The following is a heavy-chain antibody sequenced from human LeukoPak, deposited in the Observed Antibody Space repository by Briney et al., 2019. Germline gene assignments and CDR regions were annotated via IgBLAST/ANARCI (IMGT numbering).Heavy chain of an antibody. D-gene: IGHD2/OR15-2a*01. J-gene: IGHJ4*02. Sequence: PSETLSLTCTVSGGSISSTNYYWGWIRQPPGKGLEWIGSISYSGSTYYNPSLKSRVTISVDTSKNQFSLKLSSVTAADTAVYYCASSHSMGSFDYWGQGTLVTVSS. CDR3: ASSHSMGSFDY. V-gene: IGHV4-39*07. CDR2: ISYSGST. CDR1: GGSISSTNYY.